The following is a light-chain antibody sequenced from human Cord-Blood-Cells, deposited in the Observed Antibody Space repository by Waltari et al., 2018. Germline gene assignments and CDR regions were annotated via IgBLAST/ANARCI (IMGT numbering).Light chain of an antibody. J-gene: IGKJ2*01. CDR1: QGISSY. V-gene: IGKV1-9*01. Sequence: QLTQSPSSLSASGRHIATITCRASQGISSYLAWYQQKPGKAPKLLIYAASTLQSGVPSRFSGSGSGTDFTLTISSLQPEDFATYYCQQLNSYPYTFGQGTKLEIK. CDR2: AAS. CDR3: QQLNSYPYT.